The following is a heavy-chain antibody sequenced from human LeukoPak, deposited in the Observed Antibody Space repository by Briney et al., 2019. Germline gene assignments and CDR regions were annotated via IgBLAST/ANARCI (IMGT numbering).Heavy chain of an antibody. CDR3: ARNNSAVTTSRHDTFDI. CDR1: HYSINSGDY. V-gene: IGHV4-38-2*01. D-gene: IGHD4-17*01. J-gene: IGHJ3*02. Sequence: SETLSLTCAVSHYSINSGDYWGWIRQPPGEGLEWIGSIYHSGSTYYNPSLKSRVTISVDTSKNQFSLKLSSVTAADTAVYYCARNNSAVTTSRHDTFDIWGQGTLVTVSP. CDR2: IYHSGST.